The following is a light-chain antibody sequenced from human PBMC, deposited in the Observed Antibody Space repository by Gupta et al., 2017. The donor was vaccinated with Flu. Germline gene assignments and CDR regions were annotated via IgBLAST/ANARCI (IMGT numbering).Light chain of an antibody. Sequence: QSALTQPASVSGSPGQSITISCTGTSSDVGNYNLVSWYQHHPGKAPKVIIYAVSKRPSGVSNRFSDSKSGNTASLTISGLQAEDAADYYCCSYAGSSTCVFGGGTKMTVL. CDR1: SSDVGNYNL. CDR2: AVS. V-gene: IGLV2-23*02. J-gene: IGLJ3*02. CDR3: CSYAGSSTCV.